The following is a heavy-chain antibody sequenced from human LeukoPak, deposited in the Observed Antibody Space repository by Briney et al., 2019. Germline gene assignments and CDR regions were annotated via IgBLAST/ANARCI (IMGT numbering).Heavy chain of an antibody. CDR2: IYPGDSDT. CDR1: GYSFTSYY. CDR3: ARHLSIAAVGDDYYYYMDV. V-gene: IGHV5-51*01. D-gene: IGHD6-13*01. J-gene: IGHJ6*03. Sequence: GESLKISCKGSGYSFTSYYIGWVRQMPGKGLEWMGIIYPGDSDTRCSPSFQGQVTISADKSISTAYLQWSSLKASDTAMYYCARHLSIAAVGDDYYYYMDVWGKGTTVTVSS.